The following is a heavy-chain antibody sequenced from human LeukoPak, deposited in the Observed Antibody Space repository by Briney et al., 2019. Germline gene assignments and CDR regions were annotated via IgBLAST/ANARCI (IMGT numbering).Heavy chain of an antibody. Sequence: SATLSLTCTVAGGAISGYYWSWIRQPAGKGLEWLGRVYSSGSTKYNPSIASRVTMSVDTSKNQFSLKLNFVTAADTAVYYCARVGSGYDFFDYWGQGTLVTVSS. CDR2: VYSSGST. D-gene: IGHD3/OR15-3a*01. CDR1: GGAISGYY. J-gene: IGHJ4*02. CDR3: ARVGSGYDFFDY. V-gene: IGHV4-4*07.